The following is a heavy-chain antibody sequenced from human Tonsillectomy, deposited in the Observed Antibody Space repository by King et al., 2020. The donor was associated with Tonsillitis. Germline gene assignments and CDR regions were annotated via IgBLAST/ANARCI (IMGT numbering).Heavy chain of an antibody. J-gene: IGHJ4*02. D-gene: IGHD1-26*01. CDR3: ARQEGSYIDY. CDR1: RGSVNSYY. V-gene: IGHV4-59*08. CDR2: IYYSGRT. Sequence: VQLQESGPGLVKPSETLSLTCTVSRGSVNSYYWSWIRQPPGKGLEWIGDIYYSGRTNYNPSLKSRVTMSVDTSKNQFSQKLNSVTAADTAVYYCARQEGSYIDYWGQGTLVTVSS.